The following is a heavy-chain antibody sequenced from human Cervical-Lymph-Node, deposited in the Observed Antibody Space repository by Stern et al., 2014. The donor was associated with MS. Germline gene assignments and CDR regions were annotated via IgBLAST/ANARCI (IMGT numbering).Heavy chain of an antibody. CDR1: GFAFSRHG. Sequence: VQLVESGGGVVQPGKSLRLSCTASGFAFSRHGMHWVRQVPGKGLEWVAVIWYDGTNEKYEDSVKGRFTISRDNSKNSLYLEMNSLRVEDTAVYYCAREKGACSGDDCYVTFVSWGQGTLVTVSS. CDR3: AREKGACSGDDCYVTFVS. V-gene: IGHV3-33*01. J-gene: IGHJ4*02. CDR2: IWYDGTNE. D-gene: IGHD2-21*02.